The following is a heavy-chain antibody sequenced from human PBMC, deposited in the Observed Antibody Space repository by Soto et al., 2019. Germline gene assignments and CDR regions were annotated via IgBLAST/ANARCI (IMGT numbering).Heavy chain of an antibody. CDR2: IYPGDSDT. J-gene: IGHJ4*02. Sequence: GESLKISCKGSGYSFTSYWIGWVRQMPGKGLEWMGIIYPGDSDTRYSPSFQGQVTISADKSISTAYLQWSSLKASDTAMYYCASQGRYCSGGSCQHIDYWGQGTLVTVSS. D-gene: IGHD2-15*01. CDR1: GYSFTSYW. CDR3: ASQGRYCSGGSCQHIDY. V-gene: IGHV5-51*01.